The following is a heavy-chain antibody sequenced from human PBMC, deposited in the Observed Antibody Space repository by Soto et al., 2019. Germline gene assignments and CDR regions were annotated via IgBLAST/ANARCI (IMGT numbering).Heavy chain of an antibody. J-gene: IGHJ4*02. Sequence: QVQLVESGGGVVQPGRSLRLSCAASGFTFSSYGMHWVRQAPGKGLEWVAVISYDGSNKYYADSVKGRFTISRDNSKNTLYLQMNSLRAEDKAVYYCAKDGSSSWLVYWGQGTLVTVSS. D-gene: IGHD6-13*01. CDR2: ISYDGSNK. CDR1: GFTFSSYG. V-gene: IGHV3-30*18. CDR3: AKDGSSSWLVY.